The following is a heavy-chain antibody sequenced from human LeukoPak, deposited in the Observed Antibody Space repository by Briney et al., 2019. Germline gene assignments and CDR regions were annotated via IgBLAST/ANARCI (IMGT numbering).Heavy chain of an antibody. D-gene: IGHD3-3*01. J-gene: IGHJ4*02. CDR2: IFSNDEK. CDR3: ARMTHYDFRSGYYEDY. CDR1: GFALSNARMG. Sequence: SGPVLVKPTETLTLTCTVSGFALSNARMGVSWIRQPPGKALEWLAHIFSNDEKSYSTSLKSRLTIYKDTSKSQVVLTMTNMDPVDTATYYCARMTHYDFRSGYYEDYWGQGTLVTVSS. V-gene: IGHV2-26*01.